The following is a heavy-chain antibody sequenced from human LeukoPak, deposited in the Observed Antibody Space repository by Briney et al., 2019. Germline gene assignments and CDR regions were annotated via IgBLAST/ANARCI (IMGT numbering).Heavy chain of an antibody. J-gene: IGHJ4*02. CDR2: INHSGST. CDR1: GGSFSGYY. CDR3: ARPRFSSPTNPFDY. Sequence: PSETLSLTCAVYGGSFSGYYWSWIRHPPGKGLECIGEINHSGSTNYNPSLKSRVTISVDTSKNQFSLKLSSVTAADTAVYYCARPRFSSPTNPFDYTGQRTLVTVSS. V-gene: IGHV4-34*01. D-gene: IGHD6-13*01.